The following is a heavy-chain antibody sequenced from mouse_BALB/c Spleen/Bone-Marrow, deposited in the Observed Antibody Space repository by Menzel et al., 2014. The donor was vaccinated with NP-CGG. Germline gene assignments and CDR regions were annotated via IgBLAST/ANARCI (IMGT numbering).Heavy chain of an antibody. D-gene: IGHD1-1*01. CDR1: GFSLTSYG. V-gene: IGHV2-9*02. Sequence: VQLQQSGPGLVAPSQSLSITCTVSGFSLTSYGVHWVRQPPGKGLEWLGVIWAGGSTNYNSALMSRLSISKDNSKSQVFLKVNSLQTDDTAMYYCAREGGYYYGSRVAWFAYWGQGTLVTVSA. J-gene: IGHJ3*01. CDR2: IWAGGST. CDR3: AREGGYYYGSRVAWFAY.